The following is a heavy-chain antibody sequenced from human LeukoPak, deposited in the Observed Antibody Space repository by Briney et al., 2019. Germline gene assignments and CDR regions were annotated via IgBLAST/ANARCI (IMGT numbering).Heavy chain of an antibody. V-gene: IGHV4-34*01. CDR3: AGARYFDWLTHHDY. CDR2: INHSGST. Sequence: SETVSLTCAVYGGSFSGYYWSWIRQPPGKGLEWIGEINHSGSTNYNPSLKSRVTISVDTSKNQFSLKLSSVTAADTAVYYCAGARYFDWLTHHDYWGQGTLVTVSS. D-gene: IGHD3-9*01. J-gene: IGHJ4*02. CDR1: GGSFSGYY.